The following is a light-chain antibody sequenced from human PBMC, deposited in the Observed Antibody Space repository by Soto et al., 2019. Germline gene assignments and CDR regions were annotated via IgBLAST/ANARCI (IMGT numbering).Light chain of an antibody. J-gene: IGLJ1*01. CDR3: SSYAGSSNV. CDR2: DVT. CDR1: SSDVGNYLY. V-gene: IGLV2-11*01. Sequence: QSALTQPRSVSGSPGQSVTISCTGTSSDVGNYLYVSWYQHHPGKAPKLMIYDVTKRPSGVPDRFSGSKSGNTASLTVSGLQAEDEADYYCSSYAGSSNVFGTGTKVTVL.